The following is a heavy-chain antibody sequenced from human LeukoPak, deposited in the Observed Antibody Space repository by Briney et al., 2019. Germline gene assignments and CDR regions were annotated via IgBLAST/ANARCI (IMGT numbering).Heavy chain of an antibody. CDR2: INPNSGGT. J-gene: IGHJ4*02. CDR1: GYTFTGYY. CDR3: ARDKAYGDYGGPFDY. D-gene: IGHD4-17*01. V-gene: IGHV1-2*02. Sequence: GASVKVSCKASGYTFTGYYMHWVRQAPGQGLEWMGWINPNSGGTNYAQKFQGRVTMTRDTSISTAYMEPSRLRSDDTAVYYCARDKAYGDYGGPFDYWGQGTLVTVSS.